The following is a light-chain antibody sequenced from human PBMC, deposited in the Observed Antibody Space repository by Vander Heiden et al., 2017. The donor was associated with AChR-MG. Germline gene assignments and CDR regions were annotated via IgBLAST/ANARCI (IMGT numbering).Light chain of an antibody. V-gene: IGKV1-27*01. Sequence: DIQMTQSPSSLSASVGDRVTITCRASQGISNYLAWYQQKPGKVPKLLIYAASTLQSGVPCRFSGSGSETDFTLTISSLQPKDVATYYCQKNNSAPWTFGQGTKVEIK. CDR3: QKNNSAPWT. CDR1: QGISNY. J-gene: IGKJ1*01. CDR2: AAS.